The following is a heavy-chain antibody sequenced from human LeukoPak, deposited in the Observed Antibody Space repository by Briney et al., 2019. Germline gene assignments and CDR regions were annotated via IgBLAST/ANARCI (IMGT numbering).Heavy chain of an antibody. Sequence: GASVKVSCKASGYTFTSYDINWVRQATGQGLQWMGWMNPNSGHTGYAQKFQGRVTITRNTSISTAYMELSSLRSEDTAVYYCARSFKHSSGYYSNWFDPWGQGTLVTVSS. CDR1: GYTFTSYD. J-gene: IGHJ5*02. CDR2: MNPNSGHT. CDR3: ARSFKHSSGYYSNWFDP. D-gene: IGHD3-22*01. V-gene: IGHV1-8*03.